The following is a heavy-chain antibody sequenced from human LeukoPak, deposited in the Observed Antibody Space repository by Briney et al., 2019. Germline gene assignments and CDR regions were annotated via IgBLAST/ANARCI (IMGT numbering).Heavy chain of an antibody. D-gene: IGHD3-22*01. CDR3: ASTFGYDSSGYFGY. Sequence: SETLSLTCAVYGGSFSGYYWSWIRQPPGKGLEWIGEINHSGSTNYNPSLKSRVTISVDTSKNQFSLKLSSVTAADTAVYYCASTFGYDSSGYFGYWGQRTLVTVSS. J-gene: IGHJ4*02. V-gene: IGHV4-34*01. CDR2: INHSGST. CDR1: GGSFSGYY.